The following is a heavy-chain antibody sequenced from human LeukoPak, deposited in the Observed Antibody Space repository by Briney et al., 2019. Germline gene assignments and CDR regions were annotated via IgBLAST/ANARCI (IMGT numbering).Heavy chain of an antibody. J-gene: IGHJ5*02. CDR2: ISSSSSYI. V-gene: IGHV3-21*01. CDR1: GFTFSSYS. Sequence: GGSLRLSCAASGFTFSSYSMNWVRQAPGKGLEWVSSISSSSSYIYYADSVKGRFTISRDNAKNSLYLQMNSLRAEDTAVYYCARRYYDFWSGYYGNWFDPWGQGTLVTVCS. D-gene: IGHD3-3*01. CDR3: ARRYYDFWSGYYGNWFDP.